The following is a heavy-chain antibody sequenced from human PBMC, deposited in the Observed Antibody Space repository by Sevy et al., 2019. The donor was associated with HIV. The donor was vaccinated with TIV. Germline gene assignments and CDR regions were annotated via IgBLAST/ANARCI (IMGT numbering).Heavy chain of an antibody. V-gene: IGHV4-4*02. CDR3: ARDDSALYSYGLDL. J-gene: IGHJ6*02. Sequence: SETLSLTCVVSGGSISSSNWWSWVRQPPGKGLEGIGEIYHSGSTNYNPSLESRVSISIDKSKNHFSLKVNSVTAADTAVYYCARDDSALYSYGLDLWGQGTTVTVSS. CDR1: GGSISSSNW. CDR2: IYHSGST. D-gene: IGHD2-21*01.